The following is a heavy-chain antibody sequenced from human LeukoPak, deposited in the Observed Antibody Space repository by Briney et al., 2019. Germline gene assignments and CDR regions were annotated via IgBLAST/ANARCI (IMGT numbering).Heavy chain of an antibody. CDR2: IYTSGST. V-gene: IGHV4-4*07. D-gene: IGHD6-13*01. CDR3: ARVARRYSSSWTNEDYDAFDI. Sequence: SETLSLTCTVSGGSISSYYWSWIRQPAGKGLEWIGRIYTSGSTNYNPSLKSRVTMSVDTSKNQFSLKLSSVTAADTAVYYCARVARRYSSSWTNEDYDAFDIWGQGTMVTVSS. J-gene: IGHJ3*02. CDR1: GGSISSYY.